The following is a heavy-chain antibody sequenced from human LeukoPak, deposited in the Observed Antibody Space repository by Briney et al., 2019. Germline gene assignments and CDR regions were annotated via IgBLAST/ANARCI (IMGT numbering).Heavy chain of an antibody. CDR1: GDSISTYY. V-gene: IGHV4-59*01. CDR3: ARGPMQPSGTYYVAYLDY. D-gene: IGHD1-26*01. Sequence: SETLSLTCSVSGDSISTYYWSWIRQPPGQGLEWIGYIYNRGNTNYNPSLKSRVTISVDTSKNQFSLKLNSVTAADAAVYYCARGPMQPSGTYYVAYLDYWGQGTLVPVSS. J-gene: IGHJ4*02. CDR2: IYNRGNT.